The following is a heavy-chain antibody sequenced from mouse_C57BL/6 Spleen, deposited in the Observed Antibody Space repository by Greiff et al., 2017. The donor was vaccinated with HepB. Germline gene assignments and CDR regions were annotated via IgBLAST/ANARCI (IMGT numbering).Heavy chain of an antibody. CDR2: INPNNGGT. CDR1: GYTFTDYY. Sequence: EVQLQQSGPELVKPGASVKISCKASGYTFTDYYMNWVKQSHGKSLEWIGDINPNNGGTSYNQKFKGKATLTVDKSSSTAYMELRSLTSEDSAVYYCARSRVVFDYWGQGTTLTVSS. J-gene: IGHJ2*01. CDR3: ARSRVVFDY. V-gene: IGHV1-26*01. D-gene: IGHD1-1*01.